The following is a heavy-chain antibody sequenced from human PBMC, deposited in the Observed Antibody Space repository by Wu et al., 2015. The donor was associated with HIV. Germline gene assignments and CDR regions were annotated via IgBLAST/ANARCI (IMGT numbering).Heavy chain of an antibody. V-gene: IGHV1-2*02. J-gene: IGHJ5*02. CDR3: ATDAPNNGEGIA. CDR2: INPNSDST. Sequence: QVQLVQSGAEVKRPGASVKVSCKASGYTFTGYYMHWVRQAPGQGLEWVGWINPNSDSTNYAQKFQGRVTMTSDTSISTAYMDLRRLTSDDTAVYYCATDAPNNGEGIAWGQGTLLTVSS. CDR1: GYTFTGYY. D-gene: IGHD1/OR15-1a*01.